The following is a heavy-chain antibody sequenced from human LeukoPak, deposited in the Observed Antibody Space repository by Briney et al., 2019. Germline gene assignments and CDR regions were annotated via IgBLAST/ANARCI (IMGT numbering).Heavy chain of an antibody. Sequence: GGSLRLSCAASGFTFSNYYMNWVRQAPGKGLEWVSSISSGSNYIYYADPLKGRFTISRDNAKNSLYLQMNSLRAEDTAVYYCATGVRGYNSALDYWGQGTLVTVSP. CDR2: ISSGSNYI. J-gene: IGHJ4*02. CDR3: ATGVRGYNSALDY. D-gene: IGHD6-19*01. CDR1: GFTFSNYY. V-gene: IGHV3-21*01.